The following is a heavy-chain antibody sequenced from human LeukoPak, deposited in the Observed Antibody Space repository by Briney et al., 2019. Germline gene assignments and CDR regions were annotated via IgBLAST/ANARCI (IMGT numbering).Heavy chain of an antibody. J-gene: IGHJ4*02. CDR1: RYPFTSYA. CDR3: ARVDGSGPNAPNDC. CDR2: IHVGNGNT. Sequence: GASVKLSCKASRYPFTSYAMHWVRQAPGQRLEWMGWIHVGNGNTEYSQKFQGRVTITRDTPATTTYMELSSLRSEDTAVYYCARVDGSGPNAPNDCWGQGSLVTVPS. D-gene: IGHD3-10*01. V-gene: IGHV1-3*01.